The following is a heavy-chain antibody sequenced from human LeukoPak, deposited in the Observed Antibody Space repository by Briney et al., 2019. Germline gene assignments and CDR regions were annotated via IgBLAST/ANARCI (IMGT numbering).Heavy chain of an antibody. V-gene: IGHV3-9*01. J-gene: IGHJ4*02. D-gene: IGHD1-26*01. CDR1: GFTFDDYA. Sequence: GRSLLLSCAASGFTFDDYAMHWVRPAPGKGLEWVSGISWNSGSIGYADSVKGRFTISRDNAKNSLYLQMNSLRAEDTALYYCAKDTGGSYEEFHYWGQGTLVTVSS. CDR2: ISWNSGSI. CDR3: AKDTGGSYEEFHY.